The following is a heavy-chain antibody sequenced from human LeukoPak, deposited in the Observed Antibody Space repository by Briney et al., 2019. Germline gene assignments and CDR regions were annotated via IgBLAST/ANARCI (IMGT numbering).Heavy chain of an antibody. D-gene: IGHD1-20*01. Sequence: EGSLRLSCVVSGFSSSRYAMHWVRQAPGKGLEWVAVIWSDGNNKYYADSVKGRFTISRDNSENTLYLQMNNLRAEDTAVYYCARDYNWNSDFWGQGTLVTVSS. V-gene: IGHV3-33*01. CDR1: GFSSSRYA. CDR3: ARDYNWNSDF. CDR2: IWSDGNNK. J-gene: IGHJ4*02.